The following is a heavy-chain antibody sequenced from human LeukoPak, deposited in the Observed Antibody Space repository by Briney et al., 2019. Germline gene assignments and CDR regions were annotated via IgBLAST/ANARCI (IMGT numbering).Heavy chain of an antibody. CDR1: GYTFTSYW. CDR3: ARWRDNWFDP. V-gene: IGHV5-51*01. Sequence: GESLKISCKGFGYTFTSYWIGWVRQMPGKGLEWMGIIYPGDSDTRYSPSFQGQVSISADKSISTAYLQWSSLKASDTAMYYCARWRDNWFDPWGQGTLVTVSS. CDR2: IYPGDSDT. D-gene: IGHD3-3*01. J-gene: IGHJ5*02.